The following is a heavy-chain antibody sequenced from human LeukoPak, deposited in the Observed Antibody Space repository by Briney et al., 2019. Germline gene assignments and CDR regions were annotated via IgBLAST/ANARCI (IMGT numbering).Heavy chain of an antibody. CDR2: ISSSGAYV. V-gene: IGHV3-21*01. CDR3: ARADTLGGYYFDN. J-gene: IGHJ4*02. Sequence: GGSLRLSCAASGITFTSSSMTWVRQAQGKGLEWVSSISSSGAYVYFADSLKGRFTISRDNTKNSLYLQMNSLRAEDTAVYYCARADTLGGYYFDNWGRGTLVTVSS. D-gene: IGHD3-16*01. CDR1: GITFTSSS.